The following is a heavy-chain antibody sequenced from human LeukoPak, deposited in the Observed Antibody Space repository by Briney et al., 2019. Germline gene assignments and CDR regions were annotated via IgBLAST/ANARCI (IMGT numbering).Heavy chain of an antibody. V-gene: IGHV1-69*13. CDR1: GGTFSSYA. CDR2: IIPIFGTA. J-gene: IGHJ6*03. Sequence: ASVKVSCKASGGTFSSYAISWVRQAPGQGLEWMGGIIPIFGTANYAQKFQGRVTITADESTSTAYMELSSLRSEDTAVYYCARDSCSGGSCYYYYYMDVWGKGTTVTISS. CDR3: ARDSCSGGSCYYYYYMDV. D-gene: IGHD2-15*01.